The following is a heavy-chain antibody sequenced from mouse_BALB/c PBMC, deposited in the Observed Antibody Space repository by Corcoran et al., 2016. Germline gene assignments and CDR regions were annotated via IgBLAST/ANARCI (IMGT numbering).Heavy chain of an antibody. Sequence: EVQLQQSGAELVRPGALVKLSCKASGFNIKDYYMHWVKQRPEQGLEWIGWIDPENGNTIYDPKFQGKASITADTSSNTAYLHLSSLTSEDTAVYYCANWDWYFDVWGAGTTVTVSS. CDR3: ANWDWYFDV. CDR1: GFNIKDYY. V-gene: IGHV14-1*02. CDR2: IDPENGNT. J-gene: IGHJ1*01. D-gene: IGHD4-1*01.